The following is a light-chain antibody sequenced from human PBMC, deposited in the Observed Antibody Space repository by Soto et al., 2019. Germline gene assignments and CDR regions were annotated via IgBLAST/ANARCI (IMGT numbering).Light chain of an antibody. Sequence: QSALTQPASVSESPGQSVTISCTGTSSDVGDYNYVSWYQQHPGKAPKLMIYEVSNRPSGVSNRFSGSKSGNTASLTISGLQAEDEADYYCSSYTSSSSVIFGGGTKLTVL. V-gene: IGLV2-14*01. CDR2: EVS. CDR3: SSYTSSSSVI. CDR1: SSDVGDYNY. J-gene: IGLJ2*01.